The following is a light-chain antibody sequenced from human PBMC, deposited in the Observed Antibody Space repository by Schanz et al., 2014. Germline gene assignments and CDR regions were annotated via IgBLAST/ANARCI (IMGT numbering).Light chain of an antibody. CDR1: SSDVGSYNL. J-gene: IGLJ3*02. V-gene: IGLV2-23*01. CDR2: EGS. CDR3: CSYAGSSSLV. Sequence: QSVLTQPASVSGSPGQSITISCTGTSSDVGSYNLVSWYQQHPGKAPRLMIYEGSKRPSGVSNRFSGSKSGSTASLTISGLQAEDEGDYYCCSYAGSSSLVFGGGTKLTVL.